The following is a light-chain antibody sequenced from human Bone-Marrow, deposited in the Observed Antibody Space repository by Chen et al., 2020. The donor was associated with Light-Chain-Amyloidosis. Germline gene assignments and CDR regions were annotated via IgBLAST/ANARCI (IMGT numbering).Light chain of an antibody. J-gene: IGLJ3*02. CDR3: QSADSSGTYEV. V-gene: IGLV3-25*03. Sequence: SYELTQPPSVSVSPGQTARITCSGDALPKQYTYWYQQKPGKAPVLVIYKDSQRPSGIPERFSGPSSGTTVTLTSSGVQAEDVADYSCQSADSSGTYEVFGGGTKLTVL. CDR1: ALPKQY. CDR2: KDS.